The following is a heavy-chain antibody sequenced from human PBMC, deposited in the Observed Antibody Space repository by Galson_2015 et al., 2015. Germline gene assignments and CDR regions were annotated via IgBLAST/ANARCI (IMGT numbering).Heavy chain of an antibody. CDR1: GFTFGDYA. J-gene: IGHJ6*02. Sequence: SLRLSCAASGFTFGDYAMSWVRQAPGKGLEWVGFIRSKAYGGTTEYAASVKGRFTISRDDSKSIAYLQMNSLKTEDTAVYYCTRPHSTRIAVPPPRYYYGRDVWGQGTTVPVSS. CDR2: IRSKAYGGTT. CDR3: TRPHSTRIAVPPPRYYYGRDV. D-gene: IGHD6-19*01. V-gene: IGHV3-49*04.